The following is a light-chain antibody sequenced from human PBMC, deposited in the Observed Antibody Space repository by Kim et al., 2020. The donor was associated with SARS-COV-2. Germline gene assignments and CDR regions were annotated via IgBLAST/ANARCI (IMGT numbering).Light chain of an antibody. CDR1: SSDVGGYNY. CDR2: DVS. V-gene: IGLV2-11*01. CDR3: CSYAGSYTLV. J-gene: IGLJ2*01. Sequence: LTQPRSVSGSPGQSVTISCTGTSSDVGGYNYVSWYQQHPGKAPKLILYDVSRRPSGVPDRFYGSKSGNTASLTISGLQAEDEADYHCCSYAGSYTLVFGAGTKLTVL.